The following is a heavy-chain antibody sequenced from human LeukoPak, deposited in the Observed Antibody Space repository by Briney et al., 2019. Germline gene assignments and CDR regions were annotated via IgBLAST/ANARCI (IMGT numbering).Heavy chain of an antibody. Sequence: SGTLSLTCAVSGGSISSSNWWSWVRQPPGKGLEWIGEIYQSGSTNYNPSLKSRVTISVDKSKNQFSLKLSSVTAADTAVYYCARERESLPNGGSGYQYYFDYWGQGTLVTVSS. J-gene: IGHJ4*02. V-gene: IGHV4-4*02. CDR2: IYQSGST. D-gene: IGHD3-22*01. CDR1: GGSISSSNW. CDR3: ARERESLPNGGSGYQYYFDY.